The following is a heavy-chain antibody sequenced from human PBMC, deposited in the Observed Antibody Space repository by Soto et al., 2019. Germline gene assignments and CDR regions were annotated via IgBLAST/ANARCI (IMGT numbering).Heavy chain of an antibody. Sequence: EVQLVESGGDLVQPGGFLRLSSATSGFTFSRYWMHWVRQVPGKGLVWVSRINSDGSSISYSDSVKGRFTISRDNAKNTLYLQMNSLRVEDSAVYYCARLPVDTVTSLDYWGQGTLVTVSS. CDR2: INSDGSSI. V-gene: IGHV3-74*01. CDR3: ARLPVDTVTSLDY. CDR1: GFTFSRYW. J-gene: IGHJ4*02. D-gene: IGHD5-18*01.